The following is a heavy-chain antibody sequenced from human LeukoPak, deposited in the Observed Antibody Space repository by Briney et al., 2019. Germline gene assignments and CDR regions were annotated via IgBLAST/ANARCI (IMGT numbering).Heavy chain of an antibody. Sequence: PGGSLILSCAASALTCSSYAMSFVSQAPGEGREWVSTISSTGSNTYYTDSVKGRFSISRDNSKNTLYLQINGLRADDTAVYYCAKSMSTVTTSPFWGQGTLVTVSS. CDR1: ALTCSSYA. D-gene: IGHD4-17*01. J-gene: IGHJ4*02. CDR3: AKSMSTVTTSPF. CDR2: ISSTGSNT. V-gene: IGHV3-23*01.